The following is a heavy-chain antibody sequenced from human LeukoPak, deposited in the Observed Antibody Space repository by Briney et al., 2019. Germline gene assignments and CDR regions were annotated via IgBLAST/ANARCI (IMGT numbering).Heavy chain of an antibody. V-gene: IGHV4-39*01. Sequence: SETLSLTCTVSDGSISSSSYYWGWIRQPPGKGLEWIGSIYYSGSTYYNPSLKSRVTISVDTSKNQFSLKLSSVTAADTAVYYCARQHSSSWNWYFDLWGRGTLVTVSS. D-gene: IGHD6-13*01. CDR3: ARQHSSSWNWYFDL. CDR2: IYYSGST. J-gene: IGHJ2*01. CDR1: DGSISSSSYY.